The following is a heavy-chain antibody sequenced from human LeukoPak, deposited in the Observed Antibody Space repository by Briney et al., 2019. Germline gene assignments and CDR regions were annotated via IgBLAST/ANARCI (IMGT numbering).Heavy chain of an antibody. J-gene: IGHJ4*02. CDR3: AKFRDSYGRNY. CDR2: IIPIFGTA. CDR1: GGTFSSYA. D-gene: IGHD3-10*01. V-gene: IGHV1-69*05. Sequence: VASVKVSCRASGGTFSSYAISWVRQAPGQGLEWMGGIIPIFGTANYAQKFQGRVTITTDESTSTTYMELSSLRSEDTAVYYCAKFRDSYGRNYWGQGTLVTVSS.